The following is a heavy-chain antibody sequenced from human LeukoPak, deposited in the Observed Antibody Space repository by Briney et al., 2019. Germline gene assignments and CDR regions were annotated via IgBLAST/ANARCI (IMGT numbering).Heavy chain of an antibody. Sequence: GESLKISCKGSGYIFPNYWIGWVRQMPGKGLEWMGIIAPDDSDTRYSSSFQGQVTISADKTVSTTYLQWNSLKASDTAIYYCARPAHCGGGVCYHADYWGQGTPVTVSS. CDR1: GYIFPNYW. D-gene: IGHD2-15*01. V-gene: IGHV5-51*01. J-gene: IGHJ4*02. CDR2: IAPDDSDT. CDR3: ARPAHCGGGVCYHADY.